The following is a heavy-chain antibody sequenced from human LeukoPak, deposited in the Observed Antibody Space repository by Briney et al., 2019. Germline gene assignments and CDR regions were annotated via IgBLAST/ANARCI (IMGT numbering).Heavy chain of an antibody. CDR1: GGSFSGYY. J-gene: IGHJ4*02. V-gene: IGHV4-34*01. CDR2: INHSGST. CDR3: ARQTEGLNTLLDY. Sequence: SETLSLTCAVYGGSFSGYYWSWIRQPPGKGLEWIGEINHSGSTNYNPSLKSRVTISVDTSKNQFSLKLSSVTAADTAVYYCARQTEGLNTLLDYWGQGTLVTVSS. D-gene: IGHD3-16*01.